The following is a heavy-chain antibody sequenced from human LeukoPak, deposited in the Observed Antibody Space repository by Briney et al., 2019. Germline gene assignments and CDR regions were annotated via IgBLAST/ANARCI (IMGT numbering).Heavy chain of an antibody. D-gene: IGHD4/OR15-4a*01. CDR2: LYSGGSK. V-gene: IGHV3-66*01. CDR1: GFTVSSNY. J-gene: IGHJ4*02. CDR3: ARVFGATNFDY. Sequence: PGGSLRLSCAASGFTVSSNYMCWVRQAPGKGLEWVSVLYSGGSKYYADSVKGRFTISRDTSKNTLYLQMNSLRAEDTAVYYCARVFGATNFDYWGQGTLVTVSS.